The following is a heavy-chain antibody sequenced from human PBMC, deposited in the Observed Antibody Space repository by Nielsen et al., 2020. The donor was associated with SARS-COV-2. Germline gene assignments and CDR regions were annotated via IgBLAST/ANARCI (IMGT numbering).Heavy chain of an antibody. Sequence: SETLSLTCAVCGGSFSGYYWSWIRQPPGKGLEWIGEINHSGSTNYNPSLKSRVTISVDTSKNQFSLKQSSVTAADTAVYYCARGQVATQFDYWGQGTLVTVSS. D-gene: IGHD5-12*01. V-gene: IGHV4-34*01. CDR1: GGSFSGYY. CDR3: ARGQVATQFDY. J-gene: IGHJ4*02. CDR2: INHSGST.